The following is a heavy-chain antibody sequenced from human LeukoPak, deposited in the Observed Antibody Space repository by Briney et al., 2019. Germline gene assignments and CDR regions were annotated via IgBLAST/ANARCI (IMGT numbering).Heavy chain of an antibody. Sequence: GGSLRLSCAASGFTFSSYAMAWVRQAPGKGLEWVSAISGSGGSTYYADSVKGWFTISRDNSKNTLFLQMNSLRAEDTAVYFCAKAKWDISYYGMDVWGQGTTVTVSS. D-gene: IGHD1-26*01. J-gene: IGHJ6*02. CDR1: GFTFSSYA. CDR3: AKAKWDISYYGMDV. V-gene: IGHV3-23*01. CDR2: ISGSGGST.